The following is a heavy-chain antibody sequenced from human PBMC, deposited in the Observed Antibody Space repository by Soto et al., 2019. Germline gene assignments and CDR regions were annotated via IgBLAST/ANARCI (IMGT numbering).Heavy chain of an antibody. CDR1: GGTFSSYA. J-gene: IGHJ4*02. D-gene: IGHD5-18*01. CDR2: IIPIFGTA. V-gene: IGHV1-69*13. CDR3: ARGRDSGIQLWRQFGY. Sequence: SVKVSCKASGGTFSSYAISWVRQAPVQGLEWMGGIIPIFGTANYAQKFQGRVTITADESTSTAYMELSSLRSEDTAVYYCARGRDSGIQLWRQFGYWGQGTLVTVSS.